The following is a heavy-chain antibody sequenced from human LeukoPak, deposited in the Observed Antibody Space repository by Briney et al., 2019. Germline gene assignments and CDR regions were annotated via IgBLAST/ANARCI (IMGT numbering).Heavy chain of an antibody. D-gene: IGHD1-26*01. J-gene: IGHJ3*02. Sequence: SETLSLTCTVSGGSISNYYWSWVRQPPGKGLEWIGYMYYSGTTTYNPSLNSRVTMSVDTSKNQFSLKLYSVIAADTAMYYCARFPPRLVGPTPDAFDIWGQGTMVTVSS. CDR2: MYYSGTT. V-gene: IGHV4-59*01. CDR1: GGSISNYY. CDR3: ARFPPRLVGPTPDAFDI.